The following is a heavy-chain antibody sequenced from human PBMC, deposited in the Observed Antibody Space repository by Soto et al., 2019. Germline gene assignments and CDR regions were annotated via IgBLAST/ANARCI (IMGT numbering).Heavy chain of an antibody. CDR3: ARVRSSGGGWFDP. CDR2: IYYSGST. V-gene: IGHV4-31*03. CDR1: GGSISSGGYY. Sequence: QVQLQESGPGLVKPSQTLSLTCTVSGGSISSGGYYWSWIRQHPGKGLEWIGYIYYSGSTYYNPPLKGRVTISLDTSKNKFSLKLSSVTAADPAVYYCARVRSSGGGWFDPWGQGTLVTVSS. J-gene: IGHJ5*02. D-gene: IGHD3-10*01.